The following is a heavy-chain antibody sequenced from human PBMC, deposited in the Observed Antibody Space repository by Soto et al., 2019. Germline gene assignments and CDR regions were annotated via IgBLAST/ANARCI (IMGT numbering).Heavy chain of an antibody. CDR2: FNAGSGYT. J-gene: IGHJ4*02. CDR1: GYSFTSYS. Sequence: QVQLVQSGAEVKKPGASVKVSCKASGYSFTSYSMHWVRQAPGQRLEWLGWFNAGSGYTTYSQKFQGRVTLTRDTSETSADMELSSLRSEDTAVYCGAGGLPGYFDNWGQGPLVTVSS. V-gene: IGHV1-3*01. D-gene: IGHD2-15*01. CDR3: AGGLPGYFDN.